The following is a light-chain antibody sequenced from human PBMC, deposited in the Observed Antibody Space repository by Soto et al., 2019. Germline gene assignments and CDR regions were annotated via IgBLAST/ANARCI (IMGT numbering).Light chain of an antibody. CDR2: DVS. J-gene: IGLJ2*01. Sequence: QSVLTQPASVSGSPGQSITISCTGTSSDVGGYNYGSWYQQHPGKAPKLMIYDVSNRPSGVSNRFSGSKSGNTASLTISGLQAEDEADYYCSSYTSSSVVFGGGTKLTVL. CDR3: SSYTSSSVV. CDR1: SSDVGGYNY. V-gene: IGLV2-14*01.